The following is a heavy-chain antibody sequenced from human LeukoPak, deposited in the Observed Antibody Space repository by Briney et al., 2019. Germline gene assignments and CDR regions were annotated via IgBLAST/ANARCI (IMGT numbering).Heavy chain of an antibody. Sequence: GGSLRLSCAASGFTFSNYWLSWVRQAPGKGLEWVANINRDGYEKYYVDSVKGRLTISRDNAKNLVFLQMNNLRAEDTAVYYCVTSSMGRNGDISGGWGQGTLVTVSS. CDR2: INRDGYEK. D-gene: IGHD4-17*01. CDR3: VTSSMGRNGDISGG. CDR1: GFTFSNYW. V-gene: IGHV3-7*01. J-gene: IGHJ4*02.